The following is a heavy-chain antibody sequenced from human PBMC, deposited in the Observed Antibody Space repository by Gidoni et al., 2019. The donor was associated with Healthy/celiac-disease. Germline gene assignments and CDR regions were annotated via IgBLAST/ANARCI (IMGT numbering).Heavy chain of an antibody. D-gene: IGHD6-19*01. CDR2: ISGSGGST. CDR1: GFTFSSYA. Sequence: EVQLLESGGGLVQPGGSLRLSCAASGFTFSSYAMSWVRQAPGKGLELVSAISGSGGSTYYADSVKGRFTISRDNSKNTLYLQMNSLRAEDTAVYYCAKDRKPWLVGRSGGVNDYWGQGTLVTVSS. CDR3: AKDRKPWLVGRSGGVNDY. J-gene: IGHJ4*02. V-gene: IGHV3-23*01.